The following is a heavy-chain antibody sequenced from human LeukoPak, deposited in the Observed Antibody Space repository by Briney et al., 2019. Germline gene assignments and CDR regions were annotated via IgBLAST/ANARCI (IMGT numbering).Heavy chain of an antibody. D-gene: IGHD7-27*01. CDR1: GFTFSVFW. CDR3: ARDMWGTFDY. CDR2: INPDGSTT. J-gene: IGHJ4*02. V-gene: IGHV3-74*01. Sequence: GGSLRLSCAASGFTFSVFWMHWVRQAPGTGPVWVSRINPDGSTTSYADSVKGRFTISRDNAKNTLYLQISSLRAEGTAVYYCARDMWGTFDYWGQGTLVTVSS.